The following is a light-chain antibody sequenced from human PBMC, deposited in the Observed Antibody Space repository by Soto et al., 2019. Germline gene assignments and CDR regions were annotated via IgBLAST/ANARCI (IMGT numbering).Light chain of an antibody. V-gene: IGKV1-39*01. CDR2: AAS. CDR1: QSITGY. Sequence: DSQMTQSPSFLSAAVGDRVTITCRASQSITGYVNWYQQKPGKAPNLLIYAASNFQSGVPSRFSGSGSGTDFTLTISSLQPEDSATYYCQHSYTTPLTFGGGTKVVIK. J-gene: IGKJ4*01. CDR3: QHSYTTPLT.